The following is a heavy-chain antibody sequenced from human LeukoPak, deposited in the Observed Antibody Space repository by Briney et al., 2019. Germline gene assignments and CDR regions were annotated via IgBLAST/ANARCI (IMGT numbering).Heavy chain of an antibody. Sequence: PGGSLRLSCAASGFTFSGSAMHWVRQASGKGLEWVGRIRSKANSCATAYAASVKGRFTISRDDSKNTAYLQMNSLKTEDTAVYYCTHSSSWLYYFDYWGQGTLVTVSS. V-gene: IGHV3-73*01. J-gene: IGHJ4*02. CDR1: GFTFSGSA. CDR3: THSSSWLYYFDY. D-gene: IGHD6-13*01. CDR2: IRSKANSCAT.